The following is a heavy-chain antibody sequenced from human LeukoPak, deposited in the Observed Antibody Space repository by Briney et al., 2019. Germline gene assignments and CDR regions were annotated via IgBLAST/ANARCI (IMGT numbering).Heavy chain of an antibody. J-gene: IGHJ6*04. CDR2: INHSGST. D-gene: IGHD4-17*01. CDR3: ARSGDYGDYGQNYYYYGMDV. V-gene: IGHV4-34*01. CDR1: GGSFSGYY. Sequence: PSETLSLTCAVYGGSFSGYYWSWIRQPPGQGLEWIGEINHSGSTNYNPSLKSRVTISVDTSKNQFSLKLSSVTAADTAVYYCARSGDYGDYGQNYYYYGMDVWGKGTTVTVSS.